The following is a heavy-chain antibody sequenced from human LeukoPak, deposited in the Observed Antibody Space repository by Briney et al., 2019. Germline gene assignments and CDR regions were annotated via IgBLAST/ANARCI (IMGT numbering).Heavy chain of an antibody. CDR1: GFTFSSYS. CDR3: ARDPSGSYGDD. J-gene: IGHJ4*02. CDR2: ISSSSSYI. D-gene: IGHD1-26*01. V-gene: IGHV3-21*01. Sequence: NTVGSLRLSCAASGFTFSSYSMNWVLQAPGQGLEWVSSISSSSSYIYYADSVKGRFTISRDNAKNSLYLQMNSLRAEDTAVYYCARDPSGSYGDDWGQGTLVTVSS.